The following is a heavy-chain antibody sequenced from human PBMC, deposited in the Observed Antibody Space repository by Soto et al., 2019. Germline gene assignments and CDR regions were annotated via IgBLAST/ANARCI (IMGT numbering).Heavy chain of an antibody. CDR1: GGAISTFY. V-gene: IGHV4-59*12. Sequence: NPSETLSLTCTVSGGAISTFYWSWVWQSRGKGLEWIGYIYHNGATKYNPSLRSRVTISIDASKDQFSLKLSSVTAADTAVYFCAREVFSRLYDSGYDYPDGAFDIWGQGKMVTVSS. CDR3: AREVFSRLYDSGYDYPDGAFDI. J-gene: IGHJ3*02. CDR2: IYHNGAT. D-gene: IGHD3-22*01.